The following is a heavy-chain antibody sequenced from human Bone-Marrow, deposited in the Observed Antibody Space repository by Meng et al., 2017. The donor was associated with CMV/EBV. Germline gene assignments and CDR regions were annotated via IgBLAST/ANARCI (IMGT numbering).Heavy chain of an antibody. CDR2: IEGDGTEK. CDR1: GFTFGRYW. Sequence: GGSLRLSCAASGFTFGRYWMNWVRQAPGKGLEWVANIEGDGTEKYYVDSVKGRFTISRDNAKNSLYLQMNSLRAEDTAVYYCARVEVHSGGWYGGFDYWGQGTLVTVSS. J-gene: IGHJ4*02. V-gene: IGHV3-7*01. CDR3: ARVEVHSGGWYGGFDY. D-gene: IGHD6-13*01.